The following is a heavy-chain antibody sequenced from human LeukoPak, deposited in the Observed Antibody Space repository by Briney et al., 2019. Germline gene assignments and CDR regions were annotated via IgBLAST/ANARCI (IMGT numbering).Heavy chain of an antibody. J-gene: IGHJ6*02. CDR2: IKQDGSGK. D-gene: IGHD3-3*01. Sequence: GGSLRLSCAASGFTFSSYWMSWVRQAPGKGLEWVANIKQDGSGKYYVDSVKGRFTISRDNAKNSLYLQMNSLRAEDTAVYYCAREGDFWSAPRSGMDVWGQGTTVTVSS. V-gene: IGHV3-7*01. CDR3: AREGDFWSAPRSGMDV. CDR1: GFTFSSYW.